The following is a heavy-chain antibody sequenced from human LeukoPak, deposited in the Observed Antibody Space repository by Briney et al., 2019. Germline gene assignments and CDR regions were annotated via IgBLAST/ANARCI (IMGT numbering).Heavy chain of an antibody. CDR3: ARERSPRYFDF. J-gene: IGHJ4*02. D-gene: IGHD3-10*01. Sequence: GGSLRLSCAASGFTFSSYSMNWVRQAPGKGLEWVSYISSSSSPIYYADSVKGRFTISRDNAKNSLSLQVNSLRAEDTAVYYCARERSPRYFDFWSQGTLVTVSS. CDR2: ISSSSSPI. CDR1: GFTFSSYS. V-gene: IGHV3-48*01.